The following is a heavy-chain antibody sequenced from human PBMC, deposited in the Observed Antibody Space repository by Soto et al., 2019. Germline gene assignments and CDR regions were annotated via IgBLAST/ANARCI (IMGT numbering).Heavy chain of an antibody. CDR1: GGTFSSYA. J-gene: IGHJ6*02. D-gene: IGHD3-3*01. V-gene: IGHV1-69*01. Sequence: QVQLVQSGAEVKKPGSSVKVSCKASGGTFSSYAISWVRQAPGQGREWVGGIVPIFGTANYAQKFQGRVPITADESTSTAYMELSSLRSEDTAVYYCARGFWVAEPNSYDYYYGMDVWGQGTTVTVSS. CDR3: ARGFWVAEPNSYDYYYGMDV. CDR2: IVPIFGTA.